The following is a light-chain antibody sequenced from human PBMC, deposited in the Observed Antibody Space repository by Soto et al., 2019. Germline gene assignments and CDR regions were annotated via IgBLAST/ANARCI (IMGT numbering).Light chain of an antibody. CDR3: QQYGSSPWT. V-gene: IGKV3-20*01. CDR2: GAS. Sequence: EIVMTQSPCTXSXXPXXXXXXXXRATQSVSRNFLAWYQQKAGQAPRLLIYGASSRATGIPDRFSGSGSGTDFTLTISRLEPEDFAVYYCQQYGSSPWTFGQGTKVDIK. J-gene: IGKJ1*01. CDR1: QSVSRNF.